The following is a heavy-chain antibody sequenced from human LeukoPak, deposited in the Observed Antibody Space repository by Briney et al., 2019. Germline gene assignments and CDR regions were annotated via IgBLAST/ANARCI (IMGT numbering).Heavy chain of an antibody. CDR3: ARADQGGDYYYYYMDV. Sequence: ASVKVSCKASGGTFSSYAISWVRQAPGQGLEWMGWISAYNGNTNYAQKLQGRVTMTTDTSTSTAYMELRSLRSDDTAVYYCARADQGGDYYYYYMDVWGKGTTVTISS. CDR1: GGTFSSYA. D-gene: IGHD2-15*01. V-gene: IGHV1-18*01. J-gene: IGHJ6*03. CDR2: ISAYNGNT.